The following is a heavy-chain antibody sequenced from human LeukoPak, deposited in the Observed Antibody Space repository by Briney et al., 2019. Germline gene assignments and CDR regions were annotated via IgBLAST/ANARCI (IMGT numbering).Heavy chain of an antibody. CDR3: ARTSRHFYGSGTNLTPWPAGMDV. CDR1: GGSISSDY. V-gene: IGHV4-4*07. Sequence: SETLSLTCTVSGGSISSDYWSWIRQPAGKGLDWIGRINSRGSTKYNPSLKSRVTISVDTSKSQFSLNLNSATAADTAVYYCARTSRHFYGSGTNLTPWPAGMDVWGQGTTVTVSS. CDR2: INSRGST. J-gene: IGHJ6*02. D-gene: IGHD3-10*01.